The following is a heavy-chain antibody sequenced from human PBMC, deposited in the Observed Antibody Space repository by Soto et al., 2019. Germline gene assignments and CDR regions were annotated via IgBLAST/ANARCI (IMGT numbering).Heavy chain of an antibody. CDR2: ISTSGGRP. V-gene: IGHV3-23*01. D-gene: IGHD3-16*02. CDR3: AKDPDRYDYVWGTYRYSDH. J-gene: IGHJ4*02. Sequence: EVQLLESGGGLVQPGGSLRLSCTASGITFSNYAMSWVRQAPRKGLEWVSSISTSGGRPYYADSVKGRFTISRDNSKNTLYLQMNSLRVEDTAVYYCAKDPDRYDYVWGTYRYSDHWGQGTLVTVSS. CDR1: GITFSNYA.